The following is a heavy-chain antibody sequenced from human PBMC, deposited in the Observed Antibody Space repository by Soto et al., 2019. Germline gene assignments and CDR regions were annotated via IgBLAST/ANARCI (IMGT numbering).Heavy chain of an antibody. CDR1: GITFSTYA. CDR3: AKSFSSNWYDYFDY. Sequence: EVQLLESGGGLVQPGGSLRLSCAASGITFSTYAMSWVRQDPGKGLEWVSAISGSGGSTYYADSVKGRFTISRDKSKNTLYLQMNSLRAEDTALYYCAKSFSSNWYDYFDYWGQGSLVTVSS. V-gene: IGHV3-23*01. D-gene: IGHD6-13*01. J-gene: IGHJ4*02. CDR2: ISGSGGST.